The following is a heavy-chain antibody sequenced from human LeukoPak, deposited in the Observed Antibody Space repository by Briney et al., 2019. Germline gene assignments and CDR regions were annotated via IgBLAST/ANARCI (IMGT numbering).Heavy chain of an antibody. V-gene: IGHV4-34*01. CDR3: ARGGRRYGSGSYYSASFDY. CDR2: INHSGST. CDR1: GGSFSGYY. D-gene: IGHD3-10*01. Sequence: PSETLSLTCAAYGGSFSGYYWSWIRQPPGKGLEWIGEINHSGSTNYNPSLKSRVTISVDTSKNQFSLKLSSVTAADTAVHYCARGGRRYGSGSYYSASFDYWGQGTLVTVSS. J-gene: IGHJ4*02.